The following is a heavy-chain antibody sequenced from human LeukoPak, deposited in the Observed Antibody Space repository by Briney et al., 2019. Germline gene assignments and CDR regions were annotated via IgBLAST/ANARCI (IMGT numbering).Heavy chain of an antibody. V-gene: IGHV1-8*01. CDR2: MNPNSGNT. D-gene: IGHD5-18*01. Sequence: ASVKVSCKASGYTFTSYDINWVRQATGQGLEWMGWMNPNSGNTGYAQKFQGRVTMTRNTSISTAYMELSSLRSEDTAVYYCAIRGYSYVGVFDYWGQGTLVTVSS. CDR3: AIRGYSYVGVFDY. J-gene: IGHJ4*02. CDR1: GYTFTSYD.